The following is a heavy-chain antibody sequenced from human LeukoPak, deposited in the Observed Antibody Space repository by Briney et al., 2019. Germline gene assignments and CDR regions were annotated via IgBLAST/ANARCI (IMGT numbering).Heavy chain of an antibody. Sequence: ASVKVSCKASGYTFNTYAMNWVRQAPGQGPEWMGWINTNTGNPTYAQGFTGRFVFSLDTSVSTAYLQISSLKAEDTAVYYCARQRMVRGVIKNYYYMDVWGKGTTVTVSS. J-gene: IGHJ6*03. D-gene: IGHD3-10*01. V-gene: IGHV7-4-1*02. CDR3: ARQRMVRGVIKNYYYMDV. CDR1: GYTFNTYA. CDR2: INTNTGNP.